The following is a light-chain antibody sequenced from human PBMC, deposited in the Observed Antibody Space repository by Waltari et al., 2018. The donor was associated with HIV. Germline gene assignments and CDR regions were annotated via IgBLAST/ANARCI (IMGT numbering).Light chain of an antibody. J-gene: IGLJ3*02. Sequence: QSALTQPASVSGSPGQSITISCTGSSSDVGSYSYVSWYQQHPGKAPKLMIYEVSNRPAGVSHRFSGSKSGNTASLTISGLQPEDEADYYCNSYTSISTWVFGGGTKRTVL. CDR3: NSYTSISTWV. CDR2: EVS. CDR1: SSDVGSYSY. V-gene: IGLV2-14*01.